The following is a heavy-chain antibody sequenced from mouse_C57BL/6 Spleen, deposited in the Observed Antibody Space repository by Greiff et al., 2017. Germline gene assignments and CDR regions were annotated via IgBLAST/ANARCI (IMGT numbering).Heavy chain of an antibody. Sequence: QVQLQQSGPELVKPGASVKISCKASGYAFTSYWMHWVKQRPGKGLEWIGRIYPGDGDTNYNGKFKGKATLTADKSSSTAYMQLSSLTSEDSAVYYCARSDDYGYFDVWGTGTTVTVSS. J-gene: IGHJ1*03. CDR1: GYAFTSYW. CDR3: ARSDDYGYFDV. V-gene: IGHV1-82*01. D-gene: IGHD1-1*02. CDR2: IYPGDGDT.